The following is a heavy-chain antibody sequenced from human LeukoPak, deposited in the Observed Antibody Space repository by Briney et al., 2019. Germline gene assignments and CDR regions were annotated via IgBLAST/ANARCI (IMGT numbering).Heavy chain of an antibody. V-gene: IGHV3-23*01. CDR2: ITAIDGRT. J-gene: IGHJ4*02. D-gene: IGHD6-13*01. CDR1: GFTFSSTT. CDR3: TKDRRGPAAGTWYFDS. Sequence: GGPLRLPCVASGFTFSSTTMGWVRQAPGRGLEWVSSITAIDGRTYYADSVRGRFTISRDNSKNTVYLQLNSLRAGDTAIYYCTKDRRGPAAGTWYFDSWGQGTLVTVSS.